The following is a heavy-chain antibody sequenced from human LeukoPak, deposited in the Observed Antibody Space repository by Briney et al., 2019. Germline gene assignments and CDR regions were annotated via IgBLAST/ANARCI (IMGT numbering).Heavy chain of an antibody. CDR3: TTGTWIQLWLPDY. CDR2: VKSKTDGGTT. CDR1: GFSFNNAW. V-gene: IGHV3-15*01. D-gene: IGHD5-18*01. J-gene: IGHJ4*02. Sequence: GGSLRLSCAASGFSFNNAWMSWVRQAPGKGLEWVGHVKSKTDGGTTDYATPVKGRFSISRDDSKNTLFLQMNSLKTEDTAVYYCTTGTWIQLWLPDYWGQGTLVTVSS.